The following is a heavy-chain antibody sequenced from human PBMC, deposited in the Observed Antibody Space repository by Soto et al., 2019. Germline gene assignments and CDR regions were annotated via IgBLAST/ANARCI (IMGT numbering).Heavy chain of an antibody. Sequence: PSETLSITCTVSVGSIRGYYWSWIRQLPGKELVWIGYMYNTGSTVYNPSFKSRVTISVDTSKNQFSLKLNSVTAADTAVYYCARDLWGYCGTDCYPLDVWGQGTTVTVS. J-gene: IGHJ6*02. V-gene: IGHV4-59*01. CDR1: VGSIRGYY. CDR3: ARDLWGYCGTDCYPLDV. CDR2: MYNTGST. D-gene: IGHD2-21*02.